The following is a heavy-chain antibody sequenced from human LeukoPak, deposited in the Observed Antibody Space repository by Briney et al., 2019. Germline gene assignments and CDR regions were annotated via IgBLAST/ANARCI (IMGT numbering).Heavy chain of an antibody. J-gene: IGHJ4*02. Sequence: SETLSLTCTVSGGSISSYYWSWIRQPPGKGLEWIGYIYYSGSTNYNPSLKSRVTISVDTSKNQFSLKLSSVTAADTAVYYCARESQAVVAARHIDYWGQGTLVTVSS. CDR1: GGSISSYY. CDR3: ARESQAVVAARHIDY. D-gene: IGHD2-15*01. CDR2: IYYSGST. V-gene: IGHV4-59*01.